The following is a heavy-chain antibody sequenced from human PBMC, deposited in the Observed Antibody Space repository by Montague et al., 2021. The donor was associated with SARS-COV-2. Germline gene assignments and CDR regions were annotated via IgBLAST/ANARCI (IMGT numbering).Heavy chain of an antibody. J-gene: IGHJ3*02. CDR3: ARGVGRYNWNDYDAFDI. CDR2: INQDGSEQ. CDR1: GFTFSNYW. Sequence: LRLSCAASGFTFSNYWMSWFRQAPGKGLEWVANINQDGSEQYHVDSVRGRFTISRDNAKNSLYLQMNSLRAEDTALYFCARGVGRYNWNDYDAFDIWGQGTMVTVSS. D-gene: IGHD1-1*01. V-gene: IGHV3-7*05.